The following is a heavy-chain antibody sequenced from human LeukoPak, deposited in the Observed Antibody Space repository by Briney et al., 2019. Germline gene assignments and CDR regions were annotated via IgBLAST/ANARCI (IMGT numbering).Heavy chain of an antibody. CDR1: GDSVSRNNGA. CDR2: TYYRSKWYN. CDR3: ARDLGNTGWYTFDY. Sequence: QTLSLTCDISGDSVSRNNGAWNWIRQSPSRGLGWLGRTYYRSKWYNDYAGSLNGRITISPDTSKNQFSLHLNSVTPQDTAVYYCARDLGNTGWYTFDYWGQGILVTVSS. J-gene: IGHJ4*02. V-gene: IGHV6-1*01. D-gene: IGHD6-19*01.